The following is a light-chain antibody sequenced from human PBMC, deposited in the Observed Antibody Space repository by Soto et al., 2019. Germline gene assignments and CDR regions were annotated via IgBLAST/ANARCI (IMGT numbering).Light chain of an antibody. V-gene: IGKV1-5*03. Sequence: DIQMTQSPSTLSASVGDTVTITCRASQDINDWLAWFQQKPGKAPNLLIYKVSNLESGVPSRFSGSGSGTEFTLTISSLQPDDFASYYCQQYNGYSWAFGQGTKVEFK. CDR3: QQYNGYSWA. CDR2: KVS. CDR1: QDINDW. J-gene: IGKJ1*01.